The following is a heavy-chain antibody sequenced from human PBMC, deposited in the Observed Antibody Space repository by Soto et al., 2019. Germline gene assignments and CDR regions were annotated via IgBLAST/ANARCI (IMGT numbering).Heavy chain of an antibody. V-gene: IGHV2-26*01. D-gene: IGHD6-6*01. CDR1: GFSLSNARMG. CDR2: IFSNDEK. Sequence: QVTLKESGPVLVKPTETLTLTCTVSGFSLSNARMGVSWIRQPPGKALEWLAHIFSNDEKSYSTSLKSRLTISKDTSKSQVVLTMTNMNPVDTATYYCARIRPVIAARMGQVYNWFDPWGQGTLVTVSS. CDR3: ARIRPVIAARMGQVYNWFDP. J-gene: IGHJ5*02.